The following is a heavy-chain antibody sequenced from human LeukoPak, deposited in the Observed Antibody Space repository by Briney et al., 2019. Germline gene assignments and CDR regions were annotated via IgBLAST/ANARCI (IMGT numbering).Heavy chain of an antibody. J-gene: IGHJ4*02. V-gene: IGHV3-74*01. CDR1: GFTFSDYW. Sequence: GGSLRLSCTAPGFTFSDYWMHWVRQAPGKGLVWVARINSDGSNTNYADSVRGRFTISRDNAKNTLYLQMNSLRAEDTAVYYCTRAVAGTYFDYWGQGTLVTVSS. CDR2: INSDGSNT. D-gene: IGHD1-1*01. CDR3: TRAVAGTYFDY.